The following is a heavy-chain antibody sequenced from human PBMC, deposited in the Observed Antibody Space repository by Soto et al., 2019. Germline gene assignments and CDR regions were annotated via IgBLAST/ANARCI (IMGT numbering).Heavy chain of an antibody. V-gene: IGHV1-18*01. CDR2: INPYNGNT. CDR3: ARETAMALPDA. J-gene: IGHJ4*02. CDR1: GYTFTSYA. D-gene: IGHD5-18*01. Sequence: QVQLVQSGTEVKKPGASVKVSCKASGYTFTSYAISWVRQAPGQGLEWMGWINPYNGNTNYAQKLQGRVTMTTDTSTSTAYAELRSPRSDDTAGYSCARETAMALPDAWGQGTLVTVSS.